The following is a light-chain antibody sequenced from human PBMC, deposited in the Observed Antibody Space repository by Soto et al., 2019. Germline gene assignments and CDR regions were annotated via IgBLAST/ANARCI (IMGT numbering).Light chain of an antibody. V-gene: IGKV3-20*01. Sequence: EIVLTQSPGTLSLSPGERATLSCRASQSIASSYLAWYQQRPGQAPRLLVSGTSSRATGIPDRFIGSGSGTDLTLTIARLEPDDFAVYYCQHYGPSPFTFGPGTKVHIK. J-gene: IGKJ3*01. CDR3: QHYGPSPFT. CDR1: QSIASSY. CDR2: GTS.